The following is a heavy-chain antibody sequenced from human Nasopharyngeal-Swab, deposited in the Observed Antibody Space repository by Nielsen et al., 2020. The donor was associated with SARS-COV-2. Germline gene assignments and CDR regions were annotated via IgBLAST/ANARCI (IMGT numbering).Heavy chain of an antibody. V-gene: IGHV5-51*01. D-gene: IGHD2-2*01. CDR1: GYSFTSYW. J-gene: IGHJ4*02. Sequence: GESLKLSCKGSGYSFTSYWIAWVRQMPGKGLEWMGIIYPGDSDTRYSPSFHGQVIISADKSISTAYLQWSSLKASDTAMYYCATQYAESYFDYWGQGTLVTVSS. CDR2: IYPGDSDT. CDR3: ATQYAESYFDY.